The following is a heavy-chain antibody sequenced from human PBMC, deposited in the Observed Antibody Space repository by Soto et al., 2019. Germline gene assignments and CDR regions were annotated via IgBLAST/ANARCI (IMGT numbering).Heavy chain of an antibody. Sequence: QVQLVQSGAEVRKPGASVKVSCKPSGYTFNTYYLHWLRQAPGQALVWMGVIHPSGGGTTYAQKCVGRVTVTRDTSTTTVFMELSRLRSDYTAVYYCARGGHIAVVTASFDNWGQGTLVTVSS. V-gene: IGHV1-46*02. J-gene: IGHJ4*01. CDR3: ARGGHIAVVTASFDN. D-gene: IGHD2-21*02. CDR1: GYTFNTYY. CDR2: IHPSGGGT.